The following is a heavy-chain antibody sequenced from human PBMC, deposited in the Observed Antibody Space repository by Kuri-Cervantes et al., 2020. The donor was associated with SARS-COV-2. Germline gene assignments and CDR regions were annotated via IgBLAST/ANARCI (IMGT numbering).Heavy chain of an antibody. V-gene: IGHV4-39*01. CDR3: ASPGYSSGWDEYFQH. CDR2: IYYSGST. CDR1: GGSINSGSYY. Sequence: SETLSLTCSVSGGSINSGSYYWGWIRQPPGKGLECTGSIYYSGSTYYNPSLKSRVTISVDTSKNQFSLKLSSVTAADTAVYYCASPGYSSGWDEYFQHWGQGTLVTVSS. J-gene: IGHJ1*01. D-gene: IGHD6-19*01.